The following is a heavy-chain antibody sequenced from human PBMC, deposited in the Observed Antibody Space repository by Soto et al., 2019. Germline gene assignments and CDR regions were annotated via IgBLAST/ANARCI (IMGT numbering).Heavy chain of an antibody. J-gene: IGHJ4*02. CDR3: ARSRLGDYDILTGYYILDY. Sequence: SETLSLTCTVSGGSISSGGYYWSWIRQHPGKGLEWIGYIYYSGSTYYNPSLKSRVTISVDTSKNQFSLKLSSVTAADTAVYYCARSRLGDYDILTGYYILDYWGQGTLVTVSS. CDR1: GGSISSGGYY. CDR2: IYYSGST. V-gene: IGHV4-31*03. D-gene: IGHD3-9*01.